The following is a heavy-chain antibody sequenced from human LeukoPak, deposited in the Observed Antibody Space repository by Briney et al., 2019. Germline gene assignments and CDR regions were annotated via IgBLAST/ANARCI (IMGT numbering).Heavy chain of an antibody. CDR2: ISGSGGST. J-gene: IGHJ5*02. CDR1: GFIFSNYA. V-gene: IGHV3-23*01. CDR3: AKELYGSTSFYELDP. Sequence: PGGSLRLSCAASGFIFSNYAMSWVRQAPGKGLEWVSVISGSGGSTYYADSVKGRFTISRDNSKKTLYLQMNSLRAEDTAVYYCAKELYGSTSFYELDPWGQGTLVTVSS. D-gene: IGHD2-2*01.